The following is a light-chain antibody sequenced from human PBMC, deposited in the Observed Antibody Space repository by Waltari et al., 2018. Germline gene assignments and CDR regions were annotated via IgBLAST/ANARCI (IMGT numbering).Light chain of an antibody. CDR1: RSNIRSNT. V-gene: IGLV1-44*01. CDR3: VAWDDSLDGWV. J-gene: IGLJ3*02. CDR2: SNR. Sequence: QSVLTQPPSASGSPGQSVTISCSGSRSNIRSNTVNWYQQIPGTAPKLLIHSNRQRPAGVPARFSGSKSGTSASLAISGLQSEDEADYYGVAWDDSLDGWVLGGGTKLTVL.